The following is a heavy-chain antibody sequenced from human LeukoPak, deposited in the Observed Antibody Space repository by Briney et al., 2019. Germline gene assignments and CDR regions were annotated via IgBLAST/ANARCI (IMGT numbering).Heavy chain of an antibody. CDR2: IRDSGEA. V-gene: IGHV3-66*03. D-gene: IGHD3/OR15-3a*01. Sequence: AGGSLRLSCAVSGFRVSDHYMSWVRQAPGKGLEWVGLIRDSGEALYADFARGRFAISRDESENTLYLQMNSLRVEDTAVYFCARDRAANQDWVEFDPWGQGTPVIVSS. CDR3: ARDRAANQDWVEFDP. CDR1: GFRVSDHY. J-gene: IGHJ5*02.